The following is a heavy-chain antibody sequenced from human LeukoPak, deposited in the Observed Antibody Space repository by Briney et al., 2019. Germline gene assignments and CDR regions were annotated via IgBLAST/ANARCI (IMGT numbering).Heavy chain of an antibody. D-gene: IGHD3-22*01. CDR1: GFPLSSYA. J-gene: IGHJ4*02. CDR3: ARAPVTSCRGTYCYPFDY. V-gene: IGHV3-23*01. Sequence: GGSLRLSCAASGFPLSSYAMSWVRQAPGKGLEWVSATSSSDAGTYCADSVRGRFTISRDNSKNTLYLQMNSLRLEDAAVYFCARAPVTSCRGTYCYPFDYWGQGTQATVSS. CDR2: TSSSDAGT.